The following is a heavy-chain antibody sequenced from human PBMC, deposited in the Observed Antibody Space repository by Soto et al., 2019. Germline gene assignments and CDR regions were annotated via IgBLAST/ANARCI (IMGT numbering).Heavy chain of an antibody. CDR1: GYTFTSYG. J-gene: IGHJ4*02. D-gene: IGHD3-9*01. Sequence: ASVKVSCKASGYTFTSYGISWVRQAPGQGLEWMGGIIPIFGTANYAQKFQGRVTITADESTSAAYMELSSLRSEDTAVYYCARDRYYDILSPFDYWGQGTLVTVSS. CDR2: IIPIFGTA. CDR3: ARDRYYDILSPFDY. V-gene: IGHV1-69*13.